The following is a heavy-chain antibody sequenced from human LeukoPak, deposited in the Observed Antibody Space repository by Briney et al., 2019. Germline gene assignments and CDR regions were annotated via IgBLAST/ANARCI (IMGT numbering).Heavy chain of an antibody. CDR3: ATPYYYDSSGYSYYFDY. J-gene: IGHJ4*02. D-gene: IGHD3-22*01. Sequence: SETLSLTCTVSGGSISSSSYYWGWIRQPPGKGLEWIGSIYYGGSTYYNPSLKSRVTISVDTSKNQFSLKLSSVTAADTAVYYCATPYYYDSSGYSYYFDYWGQGTLVTVSS. CDR2: IYYGGST. CDR1: GGSISSSSYY. V-gene: IGHV4-39*07.